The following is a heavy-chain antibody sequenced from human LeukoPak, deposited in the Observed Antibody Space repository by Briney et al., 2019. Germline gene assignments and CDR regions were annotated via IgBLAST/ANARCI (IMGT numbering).Heavy chain of an antibody. CDR1: GGSISSYY. CDR2: IYYSGST. CDR3: ARGNYWFDP. V-gene: IGHV4-59*01. Sequence: SETLSLTCTVSGGSISSYYWSWIRQPPGKGLEWIGYIYYSGSTNYNPSFKSRVTISVDTSKNQFSLKLSSVTAADTAVYYCARGNYWFDPWGQGTLVTVSS. J-gene: IGHJ5*02.